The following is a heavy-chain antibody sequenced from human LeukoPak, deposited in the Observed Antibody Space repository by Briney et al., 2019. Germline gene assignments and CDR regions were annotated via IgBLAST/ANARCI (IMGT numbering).Heavy chain of an antibody. D-gene: IGHD5-18*01. Sequence: SETLSLTCAVSGGSISSGGYSWSWIRQPPGKGLGWIGYIYHSGSTYYNPSLKSRVTISVDRSKNQFSLKLSSVTAADTAVYYCARAGAGGYSYGDLDYWGQGTLVTVSS. CDR3: ARAGAGGYSYGDLDY. CDR2: IYHSGST. V-gene: IGHV4-30-2*01. J-gene: IGHJ4*02. CDR1: GGSISSGGYS.